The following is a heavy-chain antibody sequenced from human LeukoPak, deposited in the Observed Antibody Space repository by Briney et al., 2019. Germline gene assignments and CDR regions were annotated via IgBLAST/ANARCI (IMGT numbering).Heavy chain of an antibody. V-gene: IGHV4-31*03. CDR1: GGSISSGGYY. J-gene: IGHJ4*02. D-gene: IGHD2-2*01. CDR3: ARGPIVPAAPEI. Sequence: SQTLSLTCTVSGGSISSGGYYWSWIRQHPGKGLEWIGYIYYSGSTYYNPSLKSRVTISVDTSKNQFSLKLSSVTAADTAVYYRARGPIVPAAPEIWGQGTLVTVSS. CDR2: IYYSGST.